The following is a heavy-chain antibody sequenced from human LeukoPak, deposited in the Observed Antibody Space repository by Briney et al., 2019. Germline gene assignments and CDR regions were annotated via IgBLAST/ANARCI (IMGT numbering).Heavy chain of an antibody. D-gene: IGHD1-26*01. CDR2: IGTEADP. Sequence: PGGSLRLSCAASGFKFSNSDMHWVRQSAGRGLEWVSTIGTEADPFYPGSVEGRFTISRDNAKDSLYLQMNSLRVEDTGVYYCATGERPPPYTTDAWYFALWGRGTRVTVSS. J-gene: IGHJ2*01. V-gene: IGHV3-13*04. CDR3: ATGERPPPYTTDAWYFAL. CDR1: GFKFSNSD.